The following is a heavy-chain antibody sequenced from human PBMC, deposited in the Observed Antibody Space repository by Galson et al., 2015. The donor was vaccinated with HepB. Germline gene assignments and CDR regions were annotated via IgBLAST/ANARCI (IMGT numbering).Heavy chain of an antibody. V-gene: IGHV3-48*03. CDR1: GFIFGSYE. J-gene: IGHJ3*02. CDR3: ARGGSINYFLNAFDI. Sequence: SLRLSCAASGFIFGSYEMNWVRQAPGEGLEWVSYIGSSGTITYYADSVEGRFTISRDNAKNSHFLQINSLRAEDTAVYYCARGGSINYFLNAFDIWGQGTMVTVSS. D-gene: IGHD2/OR15-2a*01. CDR2: IGSSGTIT.